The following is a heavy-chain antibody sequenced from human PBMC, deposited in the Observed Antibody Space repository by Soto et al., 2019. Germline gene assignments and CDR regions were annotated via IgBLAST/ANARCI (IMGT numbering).Heavy chain of an antibody. CDR2: ITGGGAGT. CDR3: AKDPIGSGFFRFDD. Sequence: GGSLRLSCAASGFTFSSYSMNWVRQAPGKGLEWVSGITGGGAGTYSADSVKGRFTISRDNSKNTLYLEMNSLRAEDTAVYYCAKDPIGSGFFRFDDWGQGTLVTVSS. V-gene: IGHV3-23*01. J-gene: IGHJ4*02. D-gene: IGHD6-19*01. CDR1: GFTFSSYS.